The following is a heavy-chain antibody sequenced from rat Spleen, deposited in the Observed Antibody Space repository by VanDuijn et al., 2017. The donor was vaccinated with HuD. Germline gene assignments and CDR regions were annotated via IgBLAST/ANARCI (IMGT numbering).Heavy chain of an antibody. CDR3: ACEGHTMGITN. Sequence: EVQVLESGGGLVQPGNSLKLSCATSGFTFSTAWMYWYRQFPEKRLEWVARIKAKSNNYATDYTESVKGRFTISRDDSKSSIYLQMNNLKEEETAIYYCACEGHTMGITNWGQGVMVTVSS. V-gene: IGHV6-6*01. CDR1: GFTFSTAW. D-gene: IGHD1-9*01. J-gene: IGHJ2*01. CDR2: IKAKSNNYAT.